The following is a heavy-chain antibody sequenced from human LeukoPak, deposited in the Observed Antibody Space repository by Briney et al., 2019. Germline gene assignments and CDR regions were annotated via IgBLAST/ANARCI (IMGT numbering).Heavy chain of an antibody. D-gene: IGHD3-22*01. V-gene: IGHV4-34*01. J-gene: IGHJ4*02. CDR1: GGSFSGYS. CDR3: ARRINSGGYYMIKSSFDY. Sequence: SGTLSLTCAVYGGSFSGYSWTWIPQSPGKGLEWIWDINHCGSANYNPSLKSRVTMSVDTSKKQFSLRLSSVTAADTAVYYCARRINSGGYYMIKSSFDYWGQGTLVTVSS. CDR2: INHCGSA.